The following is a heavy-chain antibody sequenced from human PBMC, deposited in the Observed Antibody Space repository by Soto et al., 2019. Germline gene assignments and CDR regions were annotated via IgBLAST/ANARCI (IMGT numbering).Heavy chain of an antibody. V-gene: IGHV1-69*13. CDR1: VGTFSSYA. Sequence: ASVKVSCKPSVGTFSSYAMSWVRPAPAQGLEWMGGIIPIFGTANYAQKFQGRVTITADESTSTAYMELSSLRSEDTAVYYCARVIAAAGDDNWFDPWGEGTLVTVSS. CDR2: IIPIFGTA. CDR3: ARVIAAAGDDNWFDP. J-gene: IGHJ5*02. D-gene: IGHD6-13*01.